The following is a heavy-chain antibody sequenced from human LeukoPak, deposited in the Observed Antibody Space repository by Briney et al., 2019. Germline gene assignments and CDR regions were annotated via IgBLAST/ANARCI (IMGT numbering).Heavy chain of an antibody. CDR3: ARGATDDGRYYYYGMDV. Sequence: ASVKVSCKASGYTFTSYGISWVRQAPGQGLEWMGWISAYNGNTNYAQKLQGRVTMTTDTSTSTAYMELRSLGSDDTAVYYCARGATDDGRYYYYGMDVWGQGTTVTVSS. CDR2: ISAYNGNT. CDR1: GYTFTSYG. V-gene: IGHV1-18*01. J-gene: IGHJ6*02. D-gene: IGHD4-17*01.